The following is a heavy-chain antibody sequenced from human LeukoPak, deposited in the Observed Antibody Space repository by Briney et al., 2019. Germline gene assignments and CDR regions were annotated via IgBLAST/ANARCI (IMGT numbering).Heavy chain of an antibody. J-gene: IGHJ4*02. CDR1: GGTFSSYA. CDR3: ARATIFGVVEQGYFDY. V-gene: IGHV1-69*13. CDR2: IIPIFGTA. D-gene: IGHD3-3*01. Sequence: GASVKVSCKASGGTFSSYAISWVRQAPGQGLEWMGGIIPIFGTANYAQKFQGRVTITADESTSTAYMELSSLRSEDTAVYYCARATIFGVVEQGYFDYWGQGTLVTVSS.